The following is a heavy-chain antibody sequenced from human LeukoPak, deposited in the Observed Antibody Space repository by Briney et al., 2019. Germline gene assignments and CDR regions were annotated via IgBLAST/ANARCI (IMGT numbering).Heavy chain of an antibody. CDR1: GDSISSYS. D-gene: IGHD3-22*01. CDR3: ARWNWENESSGYVDY. Sequence: PSETLSLTCIVSGDSISSYSWNWIRQPPGRGLEWIGYIYYSGSTNYNPSLRSRATISVDTSKKQYSLKLSSVTAADTAVYYCARWNWENESSGYVDYWGQGTLVTVSS. J-gene: IGHJ4*02. CDR2: IYYSGST. V-gene: IGHV4-59*08.